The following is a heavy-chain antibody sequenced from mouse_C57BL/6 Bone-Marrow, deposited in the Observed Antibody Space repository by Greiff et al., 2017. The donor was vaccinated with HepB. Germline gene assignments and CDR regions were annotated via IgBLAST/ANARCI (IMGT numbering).Heavy chain of an antibody. Sequence: QVQLQQSGAELARPGASVKLSCKASGYTFTSYWMHWVKQRPGQGLEWIGMIHPNSGSTNYNEKFKSKATLTVDKSSSTAYMQLSSLTSEDSAVYYCARERYAMDYWGQGTSVTVSS. CDR1: GYTFTSYW. CDR2: IHPNSGST. V-gene: IGHV1-64*01. CDR3: ARERYAMDY. J-gene: IGHJ4*01.